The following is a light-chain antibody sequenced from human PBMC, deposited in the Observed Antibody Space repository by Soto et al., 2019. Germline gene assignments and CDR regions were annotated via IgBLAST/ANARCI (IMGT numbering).Light chain of an antibody. V-gene: IGLV1-51*01. CDR1: SSNIGNNY. J-gene: IGLJ2*01. CDR2: DNN. CDR3: GTWDSSLSAVV. Sequence: QXVLTQPHSVSAAPVQKVTISCSGSSSNIGNNYVSWYQQLPGTAPKLLIYDNNKRPSGIPDRFSGSKSGTSATLGITGLQTGDEADYYCGTWDSSLSAVVFGGGTKVTVL.